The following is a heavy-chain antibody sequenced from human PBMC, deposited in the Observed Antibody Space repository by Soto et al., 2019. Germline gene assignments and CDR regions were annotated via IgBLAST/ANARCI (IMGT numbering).Heavy chain of an antibody. CDR2: IIPISGAA. Sequence: QVQLVHSGADVKKPGSSVNVSCKASGGTFSNYVVNWVRQAPGQGLEWMGRIIPISGAANYAQKFQGRVTITADKSTSTSYMELSSLRSEDTAVYYCARDMTRTVVPYFDFWGQGTLVTVSS. V-gene: IGHV1-69*06. D-gene: IGHD1-7*01. CDR1: GGTFSNYV. J-gene: IGHJ4*02. CDR3: ARDMTRTVVPYFDF.